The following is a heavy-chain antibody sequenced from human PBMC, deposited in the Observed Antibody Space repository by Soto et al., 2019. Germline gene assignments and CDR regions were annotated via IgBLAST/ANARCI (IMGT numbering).Heavy chain of an antibody. CDR1: GGSFSGYY. Sequence: PSETLPLTCAVYGGSFSGYYWTWIRQPPGTGLEWIGEINHSGSTNYNPSLKSRVTISVDTSKNQFSLKLTSVTAADTAVYYCARHSYYSNPLRFDPWGQGTLVTVSS. CDR2: INHSGST. V-gene: IGHV4-34*01. J-gene: IGHJ5*02. CDR3: ARHSYYSNPLRFDP. D-gene: IGHD4-4*01.